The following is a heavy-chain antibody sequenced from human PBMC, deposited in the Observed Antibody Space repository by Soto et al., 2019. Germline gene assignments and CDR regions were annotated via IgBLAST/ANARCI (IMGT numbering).Heavy chain of an antibody. D-gene: IGHD6-6*01. CDR1: GYTFVNFD. CDR3: SSMASARTMISFHX. Sequence: VSLKVSCKASGYTFVNFDISWVRQAAGQGLEWLGCMNRCSGKTGYASKFQDRVAMNRDASTGTSHLELSRLPSDDPAVYYCSSMASARTMISFHXWGQPPLVSGSX. V-gene: IGHV1-8*02. J-gene: IGHJ5*02. CDR2: MNRCSGKT.